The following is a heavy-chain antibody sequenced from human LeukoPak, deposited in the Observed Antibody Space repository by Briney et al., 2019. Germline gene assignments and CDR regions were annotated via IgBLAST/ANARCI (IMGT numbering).Heavy chain of an antibody. D-gene: IGHD3-9*01. CDR3: AKDLGYYILTGLYAFDI. V-gene: IGHV3-23*01. CDR1: GFTFSSYA. CDR2: ISGSGGST. Sequence: GGSLRLSCAASGFTFSSYAMSWVRQAPGKGLEWVSAISGSGGSTYYADSVKGRFTISRDNSKNTLYLQMNSLRAEDTAVYYCAKDLGYYILTGLYAFDIWGQGTMVTVSS. J-gene: IGHJ3*02.